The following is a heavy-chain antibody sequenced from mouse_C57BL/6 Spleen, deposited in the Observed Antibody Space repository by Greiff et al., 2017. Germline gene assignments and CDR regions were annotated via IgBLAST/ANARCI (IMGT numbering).Heavy chain of an antibody. D-gene: IGHD2-3*01. CDR3: ARSGIYEGYGMFAY. Sequence: VQLKESGGGLVKPGGSLKLSCAASGFTFSDYGMNWVRQAPEKGLEWVAYISSGSSTIYYEDTVKGRFTISRDNAKNTLFLQMTSLRSEDTAMYYCARSGIYEGYGMFAYWGQGTLVTVSA. V-gene: IGHV5-17*01. J-gene: IGHJ3*01. CDR2: ISSGSSTI. CDR1: GFTFSDYG.